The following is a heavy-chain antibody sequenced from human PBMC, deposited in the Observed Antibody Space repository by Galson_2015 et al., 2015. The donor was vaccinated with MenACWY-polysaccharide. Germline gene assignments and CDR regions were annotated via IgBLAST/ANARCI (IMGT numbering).Heavy chain of an antibody. V-gene: IGHV1-58*01. J-gene: IGHJ4*02. CDR2: IVVGSGNT. Sequence: SVKVSCKASGFTFTSSAVQWVRQARGQRLEWIGWIVVGSGNTNYAQKFQERVTITRDMSTSTAHMELSSLRSEDTAVYYCAAVGGRNSSSWYLDYWGQGTLVTVSS. CDR3: AAVGGRNSSSWYLDY. D-gene: IGHD6-13*01. CDR1: GFTFTSSA.